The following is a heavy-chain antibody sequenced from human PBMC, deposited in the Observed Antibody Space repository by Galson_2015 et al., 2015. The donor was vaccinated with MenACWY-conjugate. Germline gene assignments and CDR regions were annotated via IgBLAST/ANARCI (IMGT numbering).Heavy chain of an antibody. J-gene: IGHJ4*02. CDR2: IYYSGST. D-gene: IGHD6-19*01. Sequence: ETLSLTCTVSGGSISSSSYYWGWIRQPPGKGLEWIGSIYYSGSTYYNSSLKSRVTISVDTSKNQFSLKLSSVTAADTAVYYCARDRIAVAGDNFDYWGQGTLVTVSS. V-gene: IGHV4-39*07. CDR3: ARDRIAVAGDNFDY. CDR1: GGSISSSSYY.